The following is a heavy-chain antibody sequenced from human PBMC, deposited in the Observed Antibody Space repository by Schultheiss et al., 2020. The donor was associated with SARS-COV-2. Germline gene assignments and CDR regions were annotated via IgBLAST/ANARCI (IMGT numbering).Heavy chain of an antibody. D-gene: IGHD2-15*01. CDR3: ARSRGPPRILWGGRSANDC. Sequence: GGSLRLSCAASGFTVSQYYMNWVRQAPGKGLEWISVIYSGSSTYYADSVKGRFTISRDTSKNTLYLQMNSLRVEDTAVYYCARSRGPPRILWGGRSANDCWGQGTLVTVSS. J-gene: IGHJ4*02. V-gene: IGHV3-53*01. CDR1: GFTVSQYY. CDR2: IYSGSST.